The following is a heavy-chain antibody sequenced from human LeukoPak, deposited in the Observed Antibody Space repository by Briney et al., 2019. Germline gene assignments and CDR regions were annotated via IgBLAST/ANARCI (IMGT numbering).Heavy chain of an antibody. V-gene: IGHV4-4*07. D-gene: IGHD3-22*01. J-gene: IGHJ3*02. Sequence: SETLSLTCTVCGGSISSYYWCWIRQPAGKGLEWIGRIYTSGSTNYNPSLKSRVTMSVDTSKNQFSLKLSSVTAADTAVYYCARGGYYYDSSGYYDDAFDIWGQGTMVTVSS. CDR1: GGSISSYY. CDR2: IYTSGST. CDR3: ARGGYYYDSSGYYDDAFDI.